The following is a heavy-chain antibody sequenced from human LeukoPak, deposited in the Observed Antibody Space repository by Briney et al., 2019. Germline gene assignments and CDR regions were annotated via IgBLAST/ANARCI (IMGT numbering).Heavy chain of an antibody. D-gene: IGHD2-8*01. CDR3: AKGTNLPYYFDY. CDR1: GFTFSNYA. CDR2: ISASGGST. V-gene: IGHV3-23*01. J-gene: IGHJ4*02. Sequence: TGGSLRLSCAGSGFTFSNYAMSWVRQAPGKGLEWVSGISASGGSTPYADSVKGRFTISRDNSKNTLYLQMNSLRAEDTAVHYCAKGTNLPYYFDYWGQGTLVTVSS.